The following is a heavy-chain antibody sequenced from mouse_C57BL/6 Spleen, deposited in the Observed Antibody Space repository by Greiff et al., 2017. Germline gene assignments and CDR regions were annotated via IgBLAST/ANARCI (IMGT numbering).Heavy chain of an antibody. J-gene: IGHJ4*01. D-gene: IGHD3-2*02. V-gene: IGHV1-69*01. CDR1: GYTFTSYW. CDR2: IDPSDSYT. CDR3: AKAQATYYAMED. Sequence: VQLQQPGAELVMPGASVKLSCKASGYTFTSYWMHWVKQRPGQGLEWIGEIDPSDSYTNYNQKFKGKSTLTVDKSSSTAYMQLSRLTSEDSAVYYCAKAQATYYAMEDWGKGTSVTV.